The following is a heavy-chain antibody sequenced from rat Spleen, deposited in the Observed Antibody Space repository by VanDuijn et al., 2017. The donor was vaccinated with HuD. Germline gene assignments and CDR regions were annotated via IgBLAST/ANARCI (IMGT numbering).Heavy chain of an antibody. J-gene: IGHJ4*01. CDR2: INSAGST. D-gene: IGHD4-3*01. Sequence: EVQLQESGPGLVKPSQSLSLTCSVTGYSITSSYRWNWIRKFPGNKLEWMGYINSAGSTNYNPSLKSRISITRDTSKNQFFLQLNSVTTEDTATYYCARRNSGYVMDAWGQGASVTVSS. CDR1: GYSITSSYR. CDR3: ARRNSGYVMDA. V-gene: IGHV3-3*01.